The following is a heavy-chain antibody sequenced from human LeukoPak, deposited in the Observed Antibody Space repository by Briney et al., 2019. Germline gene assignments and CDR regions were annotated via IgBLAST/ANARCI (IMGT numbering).Heavy chain of an antibody. Sequence: SETLSLTCTVSGGSISSYYWSWIRQPPGKGLGWMGYIYYSGSTNYNTSLKSRVTISVDTSKNQFSLKLSSVTAADTAVYYCARGLAPGWGYYHYYMDVWGKGTTVTISS. CDR3: ARGLAPGWGYYHYYMDV. V-gene: IGHV4-59*01. CDR1: GGSISSYY. D-gene: IGHD6-19*01. J-gene: IGHJ6*03. CDR2: IYYSGST.